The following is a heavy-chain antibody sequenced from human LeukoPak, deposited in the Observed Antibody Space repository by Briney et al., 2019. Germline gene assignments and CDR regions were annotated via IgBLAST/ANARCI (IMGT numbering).Heavy chain of an antibody. CDR3: ARARYASSYTWFDP. Sequence: PSETLSLTCTVSGGSISSYYWSWIRQPPGKGLEWIGYIYYSGSTNYNPSLKSRVTISVDTSKNQFSLKLSSVTAADTAVYYCARARYASSYTWFDPWAREPWSPSPQ. D-gene: IGHD6-6*01. J-gene: IGHJ5*02. CDR1: GGSISSYY. V-gene: IGHV4-59*01. CDR2: IYYSGST.